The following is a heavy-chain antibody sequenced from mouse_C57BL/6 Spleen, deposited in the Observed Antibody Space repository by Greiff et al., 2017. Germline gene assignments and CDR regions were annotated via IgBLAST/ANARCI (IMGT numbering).Heavy chain of an antibody. CDR2: ILPGRGST. V-gene: IGHV1-9*01. CDR1: GYTFTGYW. CDR3: ARKDAMDY. Sequence: QVQLQQSGAELMKPGASVKLSCKATGYTFTGYWIAWGTQRPGHGLEWIGEILPGRGSTNYNEKLKGKATFTADTTSTTAYMQLSSLTTAASAISSCARKDAMDYWGQGTSVTVSS. J-gene: IGHJ4*01.